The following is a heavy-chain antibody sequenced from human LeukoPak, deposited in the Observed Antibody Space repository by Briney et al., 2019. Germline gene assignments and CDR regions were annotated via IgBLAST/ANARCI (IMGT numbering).Heavy chain of an antibody. Sequence: GGSLRLSCAASGFTFSDYAMTWVRQAPGKGLEWVSAISTSGDNTYYADSVRGRFTISRDNAKNSLYLQMDSLRAEDTAMYYYARRRGMGSLDYWGQGTLVTASS. D-gene: IGHD2-8*01. V-gene: IGHV3-23*01. J-gene: IGHJ4*02. CDR1: GFTFSDYA. CDR2: ISTSGDNT. CDR3: ARRRGMGSLDY.